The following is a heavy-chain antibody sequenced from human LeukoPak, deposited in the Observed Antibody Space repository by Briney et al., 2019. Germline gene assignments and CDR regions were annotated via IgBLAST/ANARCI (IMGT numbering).Heavy chain of an antibody. D-gene: IGHD1-26*01. Sequence: SETLSLTCTVSGGSISGYYWSWIRQPPGKGLEWIGYIFYSGSTNYNPSLKSRVTISVDTAKNQFSLKLSSVTAADTAVYYCARGEWDLLFDYWGQGTLVTVSS. CDR1: GGSISGYY. CDR3: ARGEWDLLFDY. V-gene: IGHV4-59*01. J-gene: IGHJ4*02. CDR2: IFYSGST.